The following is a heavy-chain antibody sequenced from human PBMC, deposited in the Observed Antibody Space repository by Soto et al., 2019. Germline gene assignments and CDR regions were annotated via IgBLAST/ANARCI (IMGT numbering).Heavy chain of an antibody. Sequence: PSETLSLTCTVSGGSISSGGYYWSWIRQHPGKGLEWIGYIYYSGSTYYNPSLKSRVTISVDTSKNQFSLKLSSVTAADTAVYYCAGDGGSSCTNGVCYIDWGHGTLVTVSS. CDR1: GGSISSGGYY. V-gene: IGHV4-31*02. CDR2: IYYSGST. J-gene: IGHJ4*01. CDR3: AGDGGSSCTNGVCYID. D-gene: IGHD2-8*01.